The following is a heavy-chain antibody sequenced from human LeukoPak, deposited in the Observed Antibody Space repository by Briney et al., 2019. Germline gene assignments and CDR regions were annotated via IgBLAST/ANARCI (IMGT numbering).Heavy chain of an antibody. V-gene: IGHV4-59*08. CDR2: IYYSGST. D-gene: IGHD6-19*01. CDR1: GGSISSYY. CDR3: ARRRAVPGFYYFDY. J-gene: IGHJ4*02. Sequence: ETLSLTCTVSGGSISSYYWPWLRQPPGKGLEWIGYIYYSGSTNYNPSLKSRVTISVDTSKNQFSLKLSSLTAADTAVYYCARRRAVPGFYYFDYWGQGTLVTVSS.